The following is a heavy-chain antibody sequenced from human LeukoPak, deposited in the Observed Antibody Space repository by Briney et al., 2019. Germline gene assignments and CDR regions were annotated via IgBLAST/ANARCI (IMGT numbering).Heavy chain of an antibody. CDR3: TIPPTNIVIIAAAGFDP. Sequence: PGGSLRLSCAASGFTFSSYAMSWLRQVPGKGLEWVSSISNSGDSTYYADSVKGRFTISRDNSKHTLYLQMDSLRAEDTAVYYCTIPPTNIVIIAAAGFDPWGQGTLVTVSS. CDR1: GFTFSSYA. V-gene: IGHV3-23*01. D-gene: IGHD2/OR15-2a*01. J-gene: IGHJ5*02. CDR2: ISNSGDST.